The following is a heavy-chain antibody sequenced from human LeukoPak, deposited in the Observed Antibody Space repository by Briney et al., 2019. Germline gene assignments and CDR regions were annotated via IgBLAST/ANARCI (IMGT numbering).Heavy chain of an antibody. V-gene: IGHV4-39*01. D-gene: IGHD3-3*01. CDR3: ARSPLEYYFDY. Sequence: PSETLSLTCTVSGGSISSSSYYWGWIRQPPGKGLEWIGSIYYSGSTYYNPSLKSRVTMSVDTSKNQFSLKLSSVTAADTAVYYCARSPLEYYFDYWGQGTLVTVSS. CDR1: GGSISSSSYY. CDR2: IYYSGST. J-gene: IGHJ4*02.